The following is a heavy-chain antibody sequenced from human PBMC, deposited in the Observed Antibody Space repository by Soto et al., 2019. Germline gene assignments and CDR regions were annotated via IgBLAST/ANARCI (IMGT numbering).Heavy chain of an antibody. D-gene: IGHD3-16*01. Sequence: ASVKVSCKASGYTFSRSGISWVRQAPGQGLEWMGWISTYNGDTNYAQKVQGRVTMTTDTSTSTAFMELMSLRSDDTAVYYCARGGYYDNVWGKLSHYGLDVWGQGTSVTVSS. J-gene: IGHJ6*02. CDR3: ARGGYYDNVWGKLSHYGLDV. V-gene: IGHV1-18*01. CDR1: GYTFSRSG. CDR2: ISTYNGDT.